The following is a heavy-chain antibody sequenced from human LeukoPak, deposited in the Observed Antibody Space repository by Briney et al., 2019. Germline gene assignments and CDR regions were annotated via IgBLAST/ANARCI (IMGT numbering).Heavy chain of an antibody. J-gene: IGHJ5*02. CDR1: GYTFTGYY. CDR2: INPNSGGT. Sequence: ASVKVSCKASGYTFTGYYMHWVRQAPGQGLEWMGWINPNSGGTNYAQKFQGRVTMTRATSIRTAYMELSRLRSDDTAVYYCARVVLSTAAGPTRAYNWFDPWGQGTLVTVSS. V-gene: IGHV1-2*02. CDR3: ARVVLSTAAGPTRAYNWFDP. D-gene: IGHD6-25*01.